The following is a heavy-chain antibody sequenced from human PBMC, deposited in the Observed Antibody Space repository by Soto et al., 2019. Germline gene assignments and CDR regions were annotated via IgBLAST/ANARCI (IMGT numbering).Heavy chain of an antibody. J-gene: IGHJ4*02. V-gene: IGHV5-51*01. CDR3: ARQGSDTSGYYPHY. D-gene: IGHD3-22*01. CDR1: GYIFTNYW. Sequence: LGESLKISCKGSGYIFTNYWICWFLQMPGKGLEWMGIIYPGDSDTRYSPSFQGQATISADKSISTAYLQWSSLKASDTAMYYCARQGSDTSGYYPHYWGQGTLVTVSS. CDR2: IYPGDSDT.